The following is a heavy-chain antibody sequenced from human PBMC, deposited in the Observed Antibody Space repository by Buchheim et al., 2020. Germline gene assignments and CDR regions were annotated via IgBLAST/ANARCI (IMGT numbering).Heavy chain of an antibody. CDR2: IYTSGST. J-gene: IGHJ2*01. CDR1: GGSISSYY. D-gene: IGHD1-26*01. CDR3: ARAYSGSYYYWYFDL. V-gene: IGHV4-4*07. Sequence: QVQLQESGPGLVKPSETLSLTCTVSGGSISSYYWSWVRQPAGKGLEWIGRIYTSGSTNYNPSLKRRATMSVDTSNKQSSLNLSSGTAADTAVYYCARAYSGSYYYWYFDLWGRGTL.